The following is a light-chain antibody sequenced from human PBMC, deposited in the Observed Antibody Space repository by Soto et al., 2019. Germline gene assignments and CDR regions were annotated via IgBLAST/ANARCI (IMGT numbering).Light chain of an antibody. CDR2: KAS. Sequence: DIQMTQSPSTLSASVGDRVTITCRASQSISSWLAWYQQKPGKAPKLLIYKASSFESGVPSRFSGSGSGTEFTLTISSLQPDDFATYYRQQYNSYSGPFGQGTKGDIK. V-gene: IGKV1-5*03. J-gene: IGKJ1*01. CDR3: QQYNSYSGP. CDR1: QSISSW.